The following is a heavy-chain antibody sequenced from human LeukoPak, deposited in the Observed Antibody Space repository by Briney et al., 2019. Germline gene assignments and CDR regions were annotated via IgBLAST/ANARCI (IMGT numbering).Heavy chain of an antibody. J-gene: IGHJ4*02. Sequence: ASVKVSCKVSGYTLTELSMHWVRQAPGKGLEWMGGSDPEDGETIYAQKFQGRVTMTEDTSTDTAYMELSSLRSEDTAVYYCAATGLRFLEPIGDYWGQGTLVTVSS. D-gene: IGHD3-3*01. CDR1: GYTLTELS. CDR3: AATGLRFLEPIGDY. V-gene: IGHV1-24*01. CDR2: SDPEDGET.